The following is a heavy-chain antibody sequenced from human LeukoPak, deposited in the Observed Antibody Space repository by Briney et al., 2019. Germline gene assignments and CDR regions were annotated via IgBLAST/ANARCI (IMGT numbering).Heavy chain of an antibody. CDR2: MNPNSGNT. J-gene: IGHJ4*02. D-gene: IGHD2-15*01. Sequence: ASVKVSCKASGYTFTSCDINWVRQATGQGLEWMGWMNPNSGNTGYAQKFQGRVTMTRNTSISTAYMELSSLRSEDTAVYYCARGQEADELLLDYWGQGTLVTVSP. CDR3: ARGQEADELLLDY. CDR1: GYTFTSCD. V-gene: IGHV1-8*01.